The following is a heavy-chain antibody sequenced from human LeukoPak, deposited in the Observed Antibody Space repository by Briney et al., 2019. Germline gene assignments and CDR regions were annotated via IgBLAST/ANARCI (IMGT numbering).Heavy chain of an antibody. Sequence: SQTLSLTCTVCVGSISSGSYYWSWIRQPAGKGLEWIGRIYTSGSTNYNPSLKSRVTISVDTSKNQFSLKLSSVTAADTAVYYCARASGITIFGVVNAFDYWGQGTLVTVSS. CDR2: IYTSGST. CDR1: VGSISSGSYY. CDR3: ARASGITIFGVVNAFDY. V-gene: IGHV4-61*02. D-gene: IGHD3-3*01. J-gene: IGHJ4*02.